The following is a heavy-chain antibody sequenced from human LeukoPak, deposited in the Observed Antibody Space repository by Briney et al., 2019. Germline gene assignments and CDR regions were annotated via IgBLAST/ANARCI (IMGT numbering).Heavy chain of an antibody. J-gene: IGHJ1*01. CDR2: IKQDGSEK. CDR1: GFTLRSYW. Sequence: GGSLRLSCAASGFTLRSYWMSWVRQAPGRGLEWVANIKQDGSEKYYVDSVKGRFTISRDNAKNSLDLQMNSLRAEDTALYYCARDMGHGTWYGAEYSQHWGQGTLVTVSS. V-gene: IGHV3-7*04. CDR3: ARDMGHGTWYGAEYSQH. D-gene: IGHD6-13*01.